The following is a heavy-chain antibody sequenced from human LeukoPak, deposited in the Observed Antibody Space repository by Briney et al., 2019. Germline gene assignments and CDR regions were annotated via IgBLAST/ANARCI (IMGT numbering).Heavy chain of an antibody. CDR3: GLWFGEGYYYMDV. J-gene: IGHJ6*03. D-gene: IGHD3-10*01. CDR1: GGTFSSYA. CDR2: IIPIFGTA. V-gene: IGHV1-69*05. Sequence: SVKVSCKASGGTFSSYAISWVRQAPGQGLEWMGGIIPIFGTANYAQKFQGRVTITTDESTSTAYMELSSLRSEDTAVYYCGLWFGEGYYYMDVWGKGTTVTVSS.